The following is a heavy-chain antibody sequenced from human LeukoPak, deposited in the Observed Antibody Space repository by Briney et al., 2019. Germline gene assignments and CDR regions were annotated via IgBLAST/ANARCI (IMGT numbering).Heavy chain of an antibody. Sequence: PGGSLRLSCAASGFTLSNFAMRWVRQATGKGLEWVSAIGTAGDTFYPGSVKGRFTISRENAKNSLYLQMNNLRAEDTAVYYCARQMTPHGNFDYWGQGTLVTVSS. CDR2: IGTAGDT. V-gene: IGHV3-13*04. CDR3: ARQMTPHGNFDY. D-gene: IGHD1-26*01. J-gene: IGHJ4*02. CDR1: GFTLSNFA.